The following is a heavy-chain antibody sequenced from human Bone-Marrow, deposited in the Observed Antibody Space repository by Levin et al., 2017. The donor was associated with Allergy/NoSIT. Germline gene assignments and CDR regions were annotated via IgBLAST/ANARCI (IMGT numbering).Heavy chain of an antibody. CDR3: ARGAYCGGDCYSPDY. CDR1: GYTFTSFA. J-gene: IGHJ4*02. V-gene: IGHV1-18*01. CDR2: ISAYDDDT. D-gene: IGHD2-21*02. Sequence: GESLKISCEASGYTFTSFAISWVRQAPGQGLEWMGWISAYDDDTNYAQHFQDRVTMTTDTSTNTAYMELRSLRSVDTAVYYCARGAYCGGDCYSPDYWGQGTLVTVSS.